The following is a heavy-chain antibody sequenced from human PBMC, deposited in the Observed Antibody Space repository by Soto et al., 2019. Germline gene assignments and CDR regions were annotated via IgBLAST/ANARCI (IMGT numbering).Heavy chain of an antibody. V-gene: IGHV4-59*08. J-gene: IGHJ4*02. D-gene: IGHD2-2*01. Sequence: SGTLSLTFTVSGGSISSYYWSWIWQPPGKGLEWIGYIYYSGSTNYNPSLKSRVTISVDTSKNQFSLKLSSVTAADTAVYYCARGVPAATTVLDYWGQGTLVTVSS. CDR2: IYYSGST. CDR3: ARGVPAATTVLDY. CDR1: GGSISSYY.